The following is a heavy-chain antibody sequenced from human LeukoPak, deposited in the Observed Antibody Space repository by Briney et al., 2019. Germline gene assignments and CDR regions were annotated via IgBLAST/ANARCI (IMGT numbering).Heavy chain of an antibody. V-gene: IGHV3-21*01. Sequence: GGSLRLSCAASGFTFSSYSMNWVRQAPGKGLEWVSSISSSSSYIYYADSVKGRFTISRDNSKNTLYLQMNSLRAEDTAVYYCARHALNSGYWDAFDIWGQGTKVTVSS. CDR1: GFTFSSYS. CDR2: ISSSSSYI. CDR3: ARHALNSGYWDAFDI. D-gene: IGHD3-9*01. J-gene: IGHJ3*02.